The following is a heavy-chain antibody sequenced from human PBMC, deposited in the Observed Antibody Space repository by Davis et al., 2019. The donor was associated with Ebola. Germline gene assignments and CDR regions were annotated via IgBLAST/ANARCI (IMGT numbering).Heavy chain of an antibody. D-gene: IGHD3-10*01. V-gene: IGHV3-48*04. CDR3: AKEYCPNSGPYCTYFEV. CDR1: GFTFNIYG. Sequence: PGGSLRPSCPAPGFTFNIYGMYWFRQPPGKGLEWVSYIGASDEAISYADSVKGRFTISRDNAKDSLYLHMNSLRAEDTAVYFCAKEYCPNSGPYCTYFEVWGQGTQVTVSS. J-gene: IGHJ4*02. CDR2: IGASDEAI.